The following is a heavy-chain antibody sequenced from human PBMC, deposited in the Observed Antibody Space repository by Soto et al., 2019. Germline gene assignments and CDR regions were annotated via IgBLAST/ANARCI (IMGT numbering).Heavy chain of an antibody. V-gene: IGHV3-23*01. J-gene: IGHJ4*02. D-gene: IGHD2-15*01. Sequence: EEQLLESGGGLVQPGGSLRLSCAASGFAFSTYAMSWVRQAPGKGLEWVSAISSGGTDTYYADSVKGRFTISRDNSKNTLFLHMKSLRADDTAVYFCLCGGEDPVVVVPVFDYWGQGTPVTVSS. CDR2: ISSGGTDT. CDR1: GFAFSTYA. CDR3: LCGGEDPVVVVPVFDY.